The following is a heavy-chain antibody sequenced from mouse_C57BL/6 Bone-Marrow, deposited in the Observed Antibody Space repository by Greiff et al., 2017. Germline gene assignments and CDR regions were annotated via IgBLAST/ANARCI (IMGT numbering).Heavy chain of an antibody. J-gene: IGHJ3*01. CDR2: IYPGNSDT. D-gene: IGHD2-3*01. Sequence: VQLQQSGTVLARPGASVKMSCKTSGYTFTSYWMHWVKQRPGQGLEWIGAIYPGNSDTSYNQKFKGKAKLTAVTSASTAYMELSSLTNEDSAVYYCTRDGYYETDAFAYWGQGTLVTVSA. V-gene: IGHV1-5*01. CDR1: GYTFTSYW. CDR3: TRDGYYETDAFAY.